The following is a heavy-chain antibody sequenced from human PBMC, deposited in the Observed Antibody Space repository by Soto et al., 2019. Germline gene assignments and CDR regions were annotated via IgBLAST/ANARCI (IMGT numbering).Heavy chain of an antibody. CDR2: IHYNGNT. CDR3: AREGNLGRWLQPLDF. V-gene: IGHV4-59*01. Sequence: QVQLQVSGPGLVKPSETLSLTCTVSGDSISAYSWSWVRQPPGKGLEWIGNIHYNGNTKYSPSLKSRVTMSVASSKYLFSLRLISVTAADTAIYFCAREGNLGRWLQPLDFWGQGTLVTVSS. CDR1: GDSISAYS. J-gene: IGHJ4*02. D-gene: IGHD5-12*01.